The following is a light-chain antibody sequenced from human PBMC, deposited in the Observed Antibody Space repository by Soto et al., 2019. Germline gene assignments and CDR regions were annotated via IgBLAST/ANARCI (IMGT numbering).Light chain of an antibody. CDR2: RNN. J-gene: IGLJ2*01. Sequence: QSVLTQPPSASGTPGQRVTISCSGSSSNIGSNYVYWYQQLPGTAPKVLIYRNNQRPSGVPDRFSGSKSGTSASLAISGLRPEDEADFYCAAWDDSLSGVVFGGGTKLTVL. CDR1: SSNIGSNY. CDR3: AAWDDSLSGVV. V-gene: IGLV1-47*01.